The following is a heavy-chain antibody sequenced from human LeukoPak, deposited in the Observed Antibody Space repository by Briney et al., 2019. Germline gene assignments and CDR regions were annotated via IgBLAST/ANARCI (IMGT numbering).Heavy chain of an antibody. CDR1: GFTVSSNY. CDR3: ARDQYYYDSSGGGYYFDY. Sequence: GGSLRLSCAASGFTVSSNYMSWVRQAPGKGLEWVSVIYSGGSTYYADSVKGRFTISRHNSKNTLYLQMNSLRAEDTAVYYCARDQYYYDSSGGGYYFDYWGQGTLVTVSS. D-gene: IGHD3-22*01. J-gene: IGHJ4*02. V-gene: IGHV3-53*04. CDR2: IYSGGST.